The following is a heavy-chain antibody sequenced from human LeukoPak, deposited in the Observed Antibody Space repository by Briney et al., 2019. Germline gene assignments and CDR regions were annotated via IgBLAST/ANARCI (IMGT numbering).Heavy chain of an antibody. CDR3: ARSGWLQFDYFDY. D-gene: IGHD5-24*01. J-gene: IGHJ4*02. CDR2: INYSGST. V-gene: IGHV4-59*01. Sequence: SETLSLTCTISGGSIGSYFGNWIRQTPGKGLQWIGYINYSGSTNYNPSLESRVSISVDTSKNQVSLRLRSVTAADTAVYYCARSGWLQFDYFDYWGQGILVTVSS. CDR1: GGSIGSYF.